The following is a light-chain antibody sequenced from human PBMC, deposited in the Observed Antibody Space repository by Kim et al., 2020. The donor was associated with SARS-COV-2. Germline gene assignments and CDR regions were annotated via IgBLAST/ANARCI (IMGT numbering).Light chain of an antibody. CDR3: QSYDSSNVV. J-gene: IGLJ3*02. Sequence: GKTVTISCTRSSGRLAIKYVQWYQQRPGSAPTTVIYEDNQRPSGVPDRFSGSIDSSSNSASLTISGLKTEDEADYYCQSYDSSNVVFGGGTQLTVL. CDR1: SGRLAIKY. V-gene: IGLV6-57*03. CDR2: EDN.